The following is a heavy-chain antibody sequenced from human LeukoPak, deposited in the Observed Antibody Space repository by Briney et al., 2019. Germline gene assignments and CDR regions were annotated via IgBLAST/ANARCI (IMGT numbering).Heavy chain of an antibody. CDR1: GGSVSSGSYY. J-gene: IGHJ4*02. CDR3: ARETHYYGSGSYSDY. D-gene: IGHD3-10*01. Sequence: SETLSLTCTVSGGSVSSGSYYWSWIRQPPGKGLEWIGYIYYSGSTNYNPSLKSRVTISVDTSKNQFSLKLSPVTAADTAVYYCARETHYYGSGSYSDYWGQGTLVTVSS. CDR2: IYYSGST. V-gene: IGHV4-61*01.